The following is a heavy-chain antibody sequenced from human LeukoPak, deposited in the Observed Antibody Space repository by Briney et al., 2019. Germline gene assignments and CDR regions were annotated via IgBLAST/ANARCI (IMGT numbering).Heavy chain of an antibody. CDR3: VRGGQGDGYSADEAFDI. CDR1: GDSVFSNSS. CDR2: TYYTSKWYN. D-gene: IGHD5-18*01. Sequence: SQTLSLTCAISGDSVFSNSSWNWIRQSPSRGLEWLGRTYYTSKWYNDYVVSVKSRININPDTSKNQFSLQLSSVTPEDTAVYYCVRGGQGDGYSADEAFDIWGQGTMVTVS. J-gene: IGHJ3*02. V-gene: IGHV6-1*01.